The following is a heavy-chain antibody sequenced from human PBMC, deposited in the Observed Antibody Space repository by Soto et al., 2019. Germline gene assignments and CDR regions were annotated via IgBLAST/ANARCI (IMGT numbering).Heavy chain of an antibody. Sequence: SETLSLTCTVSGGSISSSSYYWGWIRHPPGKGLEWIGGIYYSGSTYYNPSLKSRVTISVDTSKNQFSLKLSYVTAADTAVYYCASPERGGSGSYYQDWGQGTLVTVSS. D-gene: IGHD1-26*01. CDR2: IYYSGST. CDR1: GGSISSSSYY. J-gene: IGHJ1*01. CDR3: ASPERGGSGSYYQD. V-gene: IGHV4-39*01.